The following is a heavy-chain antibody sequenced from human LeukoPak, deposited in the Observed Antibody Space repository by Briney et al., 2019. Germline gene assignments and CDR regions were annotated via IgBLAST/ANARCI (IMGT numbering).Heavy chain of an antibody. CDR2: ISSSGGST. CDR1: GFTFSSYA. J-gene: IGHJ4*02. V-gene: IGHV3-23*01. CDR3: ARVPSSGWYIDY. D-gene: IGHD6-19*01. Sequence: GGSLRLSCAASGFTFSSYAMSWVRQAPGEGLEWVSLISSSGGSTFYADSVKGRFTISRDNSKNTLYLQMNSLRAEDTAVYYCARVPSSGWYIDYWGQGTLVTVSS.